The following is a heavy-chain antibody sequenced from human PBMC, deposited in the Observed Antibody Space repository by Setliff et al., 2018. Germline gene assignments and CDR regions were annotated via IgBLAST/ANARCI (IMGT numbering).Heavy chain of an antibody. CDR1: GYSFTDYW. V-gene: IGHV5-51*01. CDR2: IYPGNADT. CDR3: ARRGERFFNWFDP. D-gene: IGHD2-21*01. J-gene: IGHJ5*02. Sequence: GESLKISCQGSGYSFTDYWIAWVRQTPGKGLEWMGTIYPGNADTRYSPSFQGQVTISTDTSINTAFLQWNNLKASDTAVYYCARRGERFFNWFDPWGQGTLVTVPQ.